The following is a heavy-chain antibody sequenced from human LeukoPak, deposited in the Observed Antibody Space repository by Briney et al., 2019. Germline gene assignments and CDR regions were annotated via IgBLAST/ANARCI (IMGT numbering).Heavy chain of an antibody. V-gene: IGHV3-15*01. D-gene: IGHD2-15*01. CDR3: TTPRGLLGYYYYYMDV. CDR2: IKSKTDGGTT. Sequence: GGSLRLSCAASGFTFSNAWMSWVRQAPGKGLEWVGRIKSKTDGGTTDYAAPVKGRFTISRDDSKNTLYLQMNSLKTEDTAVYYCTTPRGLLGYYYYYMDVWGKGTTVTVSS. CDR1: GFTFSNAW. J-gene: IGHJ6*03.